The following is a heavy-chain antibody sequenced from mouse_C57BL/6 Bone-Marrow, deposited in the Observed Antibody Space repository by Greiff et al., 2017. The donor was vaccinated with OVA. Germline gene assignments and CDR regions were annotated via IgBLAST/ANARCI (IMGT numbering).Heavy chain of an antibody. J-gene: IGHJ4*01. D-gene: IGHD1-1*01. CDR2: IDPANGNT. V-gene: IGHV14-3*01. CDR3: AIYYYGSTYYYAMDY. CDR1: GFHIKNTY. Sequence: VQLQQSVAELVRPGASVKLSCTASGFHIKNTYMHWVKQRPEQGLELIVRIDPANGNTKYAPKFQGKATITADTSSNTAYLQLSSLTSEDTAIYYCAIYYYGSTYYYAMDYWGQGTSVTVSS.